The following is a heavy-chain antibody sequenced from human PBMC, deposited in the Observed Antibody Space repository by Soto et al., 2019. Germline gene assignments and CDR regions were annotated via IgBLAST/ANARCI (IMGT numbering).Heavy chain of an antibody. CDR2: IKQDGSEK. J-gene: IGHJ4*02. CDR3: ARVAGSSARFDY. D-gene: IGHD6-6*01. Sequence: VQLVGSGGGLVQPGGSLRLSCAASGFTFSTYWMSWVRQAPGKGLEWVANIKQDGSEKYYVDSVRGRFTISRDNAKNSLYLQMKSLRDEDTAVYYCARVAGSSARFDYWGQGTLVTVSS. V-gene: IGHV3-7*01. CDR1: GFTFSTYW.